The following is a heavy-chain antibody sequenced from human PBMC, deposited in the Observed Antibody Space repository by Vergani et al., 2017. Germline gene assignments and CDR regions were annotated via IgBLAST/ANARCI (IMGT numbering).Heavy chain of an antibody. CDR2: ISGSGGST. D-gene: IGHD6-13*01. V-gene: IGHV3-23*01. CDR3: AKLCRQQPVPTIFNYGMDV. J-gene: IGHJ6*02. CDR1: GFTFSSYA. Sequence: EVQLLESGGGLVQPGGSLRLSCAASGFTFSSYAMSWVRQAPGKGLEWVSAISGSGGSTDYADSVKGLFTISRDKSKNTLYLQMNSLRAEDTAVYYCAKLCRQQPVPTIFNYGMDVWGQGTTVTVSS.